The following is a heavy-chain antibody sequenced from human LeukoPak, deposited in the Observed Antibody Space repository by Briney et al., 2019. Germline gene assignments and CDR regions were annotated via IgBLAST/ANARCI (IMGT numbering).Heavy chain of an antibody. Sequence: SETLSLTCTVSGYSISSGYYWGWIRQPPGKGLEWIGSIYHSGSTYYNPSLKSRVTISVDTSKNQFSLKLSSVTAADTAVYYCARAEPPGFDYWGQGTLVTVSS. CDR1: GYSISSGYY. CDR2: IYHSGST. D-gene: IGHD1-14*01. J-gene: IGHJ4*02. CDR3: ARAEPPGFDY. V-gene: IGHV4-38-2*02.